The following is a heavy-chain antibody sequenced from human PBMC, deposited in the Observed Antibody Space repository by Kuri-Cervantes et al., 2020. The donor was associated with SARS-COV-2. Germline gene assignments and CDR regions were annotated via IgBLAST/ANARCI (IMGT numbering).Heavy chain of an antibody. V-gene: IGHV2-5*02. CDR1: GFTLSTRGVG. Sequence: SGPTLVNTTQTLTLTCIFSGFTLSTRGVGVGWIRQPPGKAREWLAVLYWDDDKRYSPSLKSRLTITKDTSKKQVVLTMTNMDPVDTATYYCAHSGTYCSGGSCYSYWGQGTLVTVSS. D-gene: IGHD2-15*01. J-gene: IGHJ4*02. CDR2: LYWDDDK. CDR3: AHSGTYCSGGSCYSY.